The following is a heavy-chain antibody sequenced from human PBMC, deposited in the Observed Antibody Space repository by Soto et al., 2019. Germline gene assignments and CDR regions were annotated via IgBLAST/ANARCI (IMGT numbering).Heavy chain of an antibody. CDR3: ARDLTYFDSSVFFAVH. Sequence: GGSLRLSCAASGFSVSSNYMSWARQAPGKGLEWVSVIYSGGSTYYIDSVKGRFTISRDSSKKTLYLQMNSLRAEDTAVYYCARDLTYFDSSVFFAVHWGQGTLVTVYS. J-gene: IGHJ4*02. CDR1: GFSVSSNY. CDR2: IYSGGST. V-gene: IGHV3-53*01. D-gene: IGHD3-22*01.